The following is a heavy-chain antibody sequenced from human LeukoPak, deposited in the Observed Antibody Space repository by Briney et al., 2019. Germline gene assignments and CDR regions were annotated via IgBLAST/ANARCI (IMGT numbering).Heavy chain of an antibody. CDR1: GGSFSGYY. J-gene: IGHJ5*02. Sequence: KPSETLSLTCAVYGGSFSGYYWSWIRQPPGKGLEWIGEINHSGSTNYNPSLKSRVTISVDTSKNQFSLKLSSVTAADTAVYYCARGLYDYSNSNWFDPWGQGTLVTVSS. CDR3: ARGLYDYSNSNWFDP. V-gene: IGHV4-34*01. CDR2: INHSGST. D-gene: IGHD4-4*01.